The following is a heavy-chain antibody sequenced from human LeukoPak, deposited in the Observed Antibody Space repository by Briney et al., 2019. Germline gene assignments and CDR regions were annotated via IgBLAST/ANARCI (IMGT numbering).Heavy chain of an antibody. Sequence: GGSLRLSCAASGFTFSSYAMHWVRQAPGKGLEWVAVISYDGSNKYYADSVKGRFTISRDNSKNTLYLQMSSLRAEDTAVYYCARDPSLSSTTHFYYYYYMDVWGKGTTVTVSS. J-gene: IGHJ6*03. CDR2: ISYDGSNK. V-gene: IGHV3-30-3*01. D-gene: IGHD2-2*01. CDR1: GFTFSSYA. CDR3: ARDPSLSSTTHFYYYYYMDV.